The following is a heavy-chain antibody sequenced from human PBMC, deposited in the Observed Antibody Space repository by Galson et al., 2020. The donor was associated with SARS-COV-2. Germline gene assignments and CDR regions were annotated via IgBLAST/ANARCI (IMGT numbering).Heavy chain of an antibody. CDR2: IIPILGIA. CDR1: GGIFSSYT. J-gene: IGHJ6*02. V-gene: IGHV1-69*02. D-gene: IGHD3-16*01. CDR3: ARGGETYYYYYGMDV. Sequence: SVKVYCKASGGIFSSYTISWVRQAPGHGLEWLGRIIPILGIANYAQKFQGRVTITADKSTSTAYMELSSLRSEDTAVYYCARGGETYYYYYGMDVWGQGTTVTVSS.